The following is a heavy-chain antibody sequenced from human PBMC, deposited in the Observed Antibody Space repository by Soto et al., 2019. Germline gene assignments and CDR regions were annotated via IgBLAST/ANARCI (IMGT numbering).Heavy chain of an antibody. D-gene: IGHD3-3*01. CDR1: GGSVSSGSYY. V-gene: IGHV4-61*01. J-gene: IGHJ4*02. CDR3: ARARFDRSDFWSGYYTCYFDY. CDR2: IYYSGST. Sequence: QVQLQESGPGLVKPSETLSLTCTVSGGSVSSGSYYWSWIRQPPGKGLEWIGYIYYSGSTNYNPSLKSRVTISVDTSKNQFSLKLSSVTAADTAVYYCARARFDRSDFWSGYYTCYFDYWGQGTLVTVSS.